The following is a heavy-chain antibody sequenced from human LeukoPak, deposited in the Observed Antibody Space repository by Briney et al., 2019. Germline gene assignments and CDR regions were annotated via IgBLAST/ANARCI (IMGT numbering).Heavy chain of an antibody. CDR2: ISSSSSYI. CDR1: GFTFSSYN. V-gene: IGHV3-21*01. CDR3: AREMVGFGELLKTPAGY. J-gene: IGHJ4*02. Sequence: GGSLRLSCAASGFTFSSYNMNWVRQAPGKGLEWVSSISSSSSYIYYADSVKGRFTISRDNAKNSLYLQMNSLRAEDTAVYYCAREMVGFGELLKTPAGYWGQGTLVTVSS. D-gene: IGHD3-10*01.